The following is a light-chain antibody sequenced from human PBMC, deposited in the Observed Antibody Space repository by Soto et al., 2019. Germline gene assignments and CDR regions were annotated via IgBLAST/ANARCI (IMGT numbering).Light chain of an antibody. CDR2: GAS. Sequence: VMTQSRSTLCVSPGEGATRSCSASQSVRRYLAWYQQKPGQAPRXXXHGASTRAPGIPARFSGSGSGTDFTLTISSLKYEDFAVYYCHQYDHWPQTFGQGTKVDIK. J-gene: IGKJ1*01. V-gene: IGKV3-15*01. CDR3: HQYDHWPQT. CDR1: QSVRRY.